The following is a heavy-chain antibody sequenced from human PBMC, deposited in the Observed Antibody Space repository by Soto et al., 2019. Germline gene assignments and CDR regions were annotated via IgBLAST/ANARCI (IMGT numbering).Heavy chain of an antibody. CDR2: IYHSGST. D-gene: IGHD3-10*01. CDR1: GYSISSGYY. CDR3: ARGSYYYGSGSYYFDY. V-gene: IGHV4-38-2*02. J-gene: IGHJ4*02. Sequence: SETLSLTCTVSGYSISSGYYWGWIRQPPGKGLEWIGSIYHSGSTYYNPSLKSRVTISVDTSKNQFSLKLSSVTAADTAVYYCARGSYYYGSGSYYFDYWGQGTLVTVSS.